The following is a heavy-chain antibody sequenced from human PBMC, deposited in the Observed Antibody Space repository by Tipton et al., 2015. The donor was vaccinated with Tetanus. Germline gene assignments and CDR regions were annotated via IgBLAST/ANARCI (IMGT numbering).Heavy chain of an antibody. V-gene: IGHV3-66*01. J-gene: IGHJ6*02. CDR3: ARECSSTRCYGNTWIDFYYGLDV. Sequence: SLRLSCAASGFTVSSSYMSWVRQAPGKGLEWVSVIYSGGSTYYADSVKGRFTISRDNSKNTLYLQMNSLRAEDTAVYYCARECSSTRCYGNTWIDFYYGLDVWGQGTTVTVSS. CDR1: GFTVSSSY. CDR2: IYSGGST. D-gene: IGHD2-2*01.